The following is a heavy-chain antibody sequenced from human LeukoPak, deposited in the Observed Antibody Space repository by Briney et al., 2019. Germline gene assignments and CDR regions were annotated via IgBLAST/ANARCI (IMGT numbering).Heavy chain of an antibody. D-gene: IGHD6-19*01. CDR2: INPSGGST. CDR1: GYTFTSYY. Sequence: ASVKVSCKASGYTFTSYYIHWVRQAPGQGLEWMGIINPSGGSTNYAQDFQGRVTMTRDTSTSTVYMELSSLRSEDTAVYYCARSVGGWYKFDYWGQGTLVTVSS. V-gene: IGHV1-46*01. J-gene: IGHJ4*02. CDR3: ARSVGGWYKFDY.